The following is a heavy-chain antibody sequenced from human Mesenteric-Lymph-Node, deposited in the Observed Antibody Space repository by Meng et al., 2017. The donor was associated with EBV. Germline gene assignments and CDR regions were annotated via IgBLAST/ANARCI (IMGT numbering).Heavy chain of an antibody. CDR2: MYYTGSG. CDR1: GGSVSSGSYY. CDR3: ARDLGSGI. V-gene: IGHV4-61*01. J-gene: IGHJ4*02. D-gene: IGHD3-16*01. Sequence: QVQLQESGPGLVKPSETRSLTGTVSGGSVSSGSYYWSWIRQPPGKGLEWIGYMYYTGSGNYIPSLKSRVTILVDTSKNQFFLRLSSVTAADTAVYYCARDLGSGIWGQGTLVTVSS.